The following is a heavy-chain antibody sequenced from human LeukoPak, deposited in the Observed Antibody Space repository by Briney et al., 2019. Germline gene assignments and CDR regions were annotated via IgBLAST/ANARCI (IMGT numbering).Heavy chain of an antibody. V-gene: IGHV3-33*01. CDR2: IWYDGSNK. CDR3: AREIGTIFHRYFDY. Sequence: GGSLRLSCAASGFTFSSYGMYWVRQAPGKGLEWVAVIWYDGSNKYYADSVKGRFTISRDNSKNTLYLQMNSLRAEDTAVYYCAREIGTIFHRYFDYWGQGTLVTVSS. J-gene: IGHJ4*02. D-gene: IGHD3-9*01. CDR1: GFTFSSYG.